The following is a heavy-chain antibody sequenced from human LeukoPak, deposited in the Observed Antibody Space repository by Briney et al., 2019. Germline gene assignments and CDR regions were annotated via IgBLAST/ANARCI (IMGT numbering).Heavy chain of an antibody. J-gene: IGHJ3*01. CDR3: ARATYFYDSSGYYSGAFDV. V-gene: IGHV3-48*04. CDR1: GFTFSTYS. D-gene: IGHD3-22*01. CDR2: ISSSSGTI. Sequence: GGSLRLSCAASGFTFSTYSMNWVRQAPGKGLEWVSYISSSSGTIHYADSVKGRFTISRDNAKNSLYLEMNSLRAEDTAVYYCARATYFYDSSGYYSGAFDVWGQGTMVTVSS.